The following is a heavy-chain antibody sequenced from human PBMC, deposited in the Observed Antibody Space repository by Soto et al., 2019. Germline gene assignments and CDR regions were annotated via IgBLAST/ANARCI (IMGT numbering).Heavy chain of an antibody. D-gene: IGHD4-17*01. CDR1: SGSISSSNW. J-gene: IGHJ6*03. CDR3: ARVSTDSYYCCMDV. CDR2: IYYSGRT. Sequence: QVQLQESGPGLVKPSGTLSLTCAVSSGSISSSNWWSWVRQPPGKGLEWIGEIYYSGRTNYNPSLKSRVTISVDKSKNQFSLKLSAVTAADTAVYYCARVSTDSYYCCMDVWGKGTTVTVSS. V-gene: IGHV4-4*02.